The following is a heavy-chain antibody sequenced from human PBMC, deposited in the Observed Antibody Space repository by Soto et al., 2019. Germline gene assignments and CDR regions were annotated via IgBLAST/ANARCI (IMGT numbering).Heavy chain of an antibody. J-gene: IGHJ4*02. V-gene: IGHV1-18*01. CDR1: GYTFTSYA. Sequence: QVQLVQSGAEVKKPGASVKVSCKASGYTFTSYAISWVRQAPGQGLEWMGWISAYNGNTNYAQKLQGRVTMTTDTSTSTAYIELRSLGSVDAAVYYCARDAPPADYWGQGTLVTVSS. CDR3: ARDAPPADY. CDR2: ISAYNGNT.